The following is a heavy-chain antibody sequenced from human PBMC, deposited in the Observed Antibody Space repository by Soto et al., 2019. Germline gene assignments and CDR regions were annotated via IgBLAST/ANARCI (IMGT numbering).Heavy chain of an antibody. CDR1: GDTFTSYY. CDR2: INPRGGTT. CDR3: VREKGVEGEWLQIGRSWFDP. J-gene: IGHJ5*02. D-gene: IGHD5-12*01. V-gene: IGHV1-46*01. Sequence: ASVKVSCKASGDTFTSYYIHWVRPAPGHGLEWMGIINPRGGTTSYGQKFRGRVTMTRDTSTSTVYMELSSLRSEDTAVYYCVREKGVEGEWLQIGRSWFDPWGQGSLVTVSS.